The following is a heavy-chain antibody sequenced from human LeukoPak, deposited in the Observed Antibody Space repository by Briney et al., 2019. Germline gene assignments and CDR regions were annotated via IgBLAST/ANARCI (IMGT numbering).Heavy chain of an antibody. J-gene: IGHJ3*02. CDR2: IKQDGSEI. V-gene: IGHV3-7*01. D-gene: IGHD2-2*01. CDR1: GFTFSSHW. Sequence: GESLRLSCGASGFTFSSHWMTWVRQAPGEGLEFVANIKQDGSEINYADSVKGRFTISRDNAKNTLYLQMNSLRAEDTAVYYCAREVGFVVVPAAIPSNAFDIWGQGTMVTVSS. CDR3: AREVGFVVVPAAIPSNAFDI.